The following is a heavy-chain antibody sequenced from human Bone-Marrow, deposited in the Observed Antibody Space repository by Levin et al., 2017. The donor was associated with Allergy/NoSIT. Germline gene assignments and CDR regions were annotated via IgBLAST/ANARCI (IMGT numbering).Heavy chain of an antibody. J-gene: IGHJ4*02. CDR1: GFTFSSSV. D-gene: IGHD1-26*01. CDR3: ARLLSGSYMTLAY. CDR2: IFGTGGGT. Sequence: GESLKISCVASGFTFSSSVMSWVRQAPGKGLEWVSSIFGTGGGTFYADSVKGRFTISRDNSKNTLFLQMNSLRAEDTAIYYCARLLSGSYMTLAYWGQGTLVTVSS. V-gene: IGHV3-23*01.